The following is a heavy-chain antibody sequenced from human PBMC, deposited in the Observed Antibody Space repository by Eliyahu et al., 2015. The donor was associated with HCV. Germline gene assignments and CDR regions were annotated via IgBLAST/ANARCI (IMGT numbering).Heavy chain of an antibody. CDR3: ARGQLGYCSGGSCASSDY. Sequence: QLVESGGGLXQPGGSLRLSCXASGFXFSDYSMNWVRQAPGKGVEGVSYISXSSTTIYYADSVKGRFTISRDNGKNSLYLQMNSLRAEDTAVYYCARGQLGYCSGGSCASSDYWGQGTLVTVSS. CDR1: GFXFSDYS. CDR2: ISXSSTTI. V-gene: IGHV3-48*01. D-gene: IGHD2-15*01. J-gene: IGHJ4*02.